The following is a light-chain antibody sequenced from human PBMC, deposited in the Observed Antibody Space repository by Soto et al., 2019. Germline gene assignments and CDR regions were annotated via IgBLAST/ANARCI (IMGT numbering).Light chain of an antibody. CDR2: GAS. CDR1: QRVTSIY. CDR3: QQYGTSPLT. Sequence: EIVVTQSPGTLSLSPGERATLSCRASQRVTSIYLAWYRQKSGQAPRLRIYGASSRATGIPDRFSGSGSGTDFTLTISRLEPEDFAVYYCQQYGTSPLTFGPGTKVDIK. V-gene: IGKV3-20*01. J-gene: IGKJ3*01.